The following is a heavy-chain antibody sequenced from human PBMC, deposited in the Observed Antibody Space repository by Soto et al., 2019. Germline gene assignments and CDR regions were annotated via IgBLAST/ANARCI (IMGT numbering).Heavy chain of an antibody. CDR1: GFTFSSYA. J-gene: IGHJ3*02. CDR3: AKESYRNDRGSFDI. Sequence: EVQLLESGGGLVQPGGSQRLSCAASGFTFSSYAMSWVRQAPGKGLEWVSALSGSGGSTYYADSVKGRFAISRDNAKNTLYLQVNSLRAEDTAVYYCAKESYRNDRGSFDIWGQGTMLTVSS. V-gene: IGHV3-23*01. CDR2: LSGSGGST. D-gene: IGHD1-1*01.